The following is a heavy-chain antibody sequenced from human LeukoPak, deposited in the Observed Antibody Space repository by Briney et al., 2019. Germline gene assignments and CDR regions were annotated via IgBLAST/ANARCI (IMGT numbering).Heavy chain of an antibody. Sequence: GGSLRLSRAASGFTFDDYGMSWVRQAPGKGLEWVSGINWNGGSTGYADSVKGRFTISRDNAKNSLYLQMNSLRAEDTALYHCARAYGDYVFDPWGQGTLVTVSS. D-gene: IGHD4-17*01. V-gene: IGHV3-20*01. CDR3: ARAYGDYVFDP. J-gene: IGHJ5*02. CDR1: GFTFDDYG. CDR2: INWNGGST.